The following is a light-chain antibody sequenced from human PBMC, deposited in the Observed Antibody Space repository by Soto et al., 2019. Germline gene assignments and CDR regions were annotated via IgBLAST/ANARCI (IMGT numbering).Light chain of an antibody. CDR2: NVS. CDR3: MQSTHWPPYT. J-gene: IGKJ2*01. CDR1: QSLAYIDGNTY. V-gene: IGKV2-30*01. Sequence: EVVMTPSPLSLPVTLGQPASISCRSSQSLAYIDGNTYLTWFHQRPGQSPRRLIYNVSNRDSGVPGRSSGSGSGTDFTLKISRVEAEDVGIYYCMQSTHWPPYTFGQGTKLEIK.